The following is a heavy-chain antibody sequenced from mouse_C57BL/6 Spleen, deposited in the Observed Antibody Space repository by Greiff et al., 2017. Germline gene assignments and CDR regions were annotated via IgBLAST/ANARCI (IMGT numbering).Heavy chain of an antibody. CDR1: GYTFTDYY. Sequence: EVQLQQSGPELVKPGASVKISCKASGYTFTDYYMNWVKQSHGKSLEWIGDINPNNGGTSYNQKFKGKATLTVDKSSSTAYMELRSLTSEDSAVYYCARTTVVAGFDYWGQGTTLTISS. D-gene: IGHD1-1*01. V-gene: IGHV1-26*01. J-gene: IGHJ2*01. CDR2: INPNNGGT. CDR3: ARTTVVAGFDY.